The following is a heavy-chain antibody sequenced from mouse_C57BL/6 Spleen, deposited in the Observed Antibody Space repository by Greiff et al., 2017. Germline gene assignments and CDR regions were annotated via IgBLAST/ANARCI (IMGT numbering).Heavy chain of an antibody. CDR2: IRSKSSNYAT. CDR3: VREALITTVVPNWYFDV. J-gene: IGHJ1*03. V-gene: IGHV10-3*01. CDR1: GFTFNTYA. Sequence: EVQVVESGGGLVQPKGSLKLSCAASGFTFNTYAMHWVRQAPGKGLEWVARIRSKSSNYATYYADSVKDRFTISRDDSQSMLYLQMNNLKTEDTAMYYGVREALITTVVPNWYFDVWGTGTTVTVSS. D-gene: IGHD1-1*01.